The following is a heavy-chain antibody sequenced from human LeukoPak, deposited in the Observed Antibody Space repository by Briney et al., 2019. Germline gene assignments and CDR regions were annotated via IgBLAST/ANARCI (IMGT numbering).Heavy chain of an antibody. CDR2: IYTSGST. V-gene: IGHV4-61*02. J-gene: IGHJ4*02. CDR3: ARTVYARFDY. Sequence: SQTLPLTCTVSGGSISSGSYYWSWIRQPAGKGLEWIGRIYTSGSTNYNPSLKSRVTISVDTSKNQFSLKLSSVTAADTAVYYCARTVYARFDYWGQGTLVTVSS. CDR1: GGSISSGSYY. D-gene: IGHD3-16*01.